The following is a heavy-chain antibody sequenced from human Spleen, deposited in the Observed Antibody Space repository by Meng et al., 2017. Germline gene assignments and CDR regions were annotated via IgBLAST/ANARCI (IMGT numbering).Heavy chain of an antibody. D-gene: IGHD6-13*01. CDR2: IDSDGRST. CDR1: GFTFSSYW. Sequence: EVQRVESGGGLVQPGGSLRLSCAASGFTFSSYWMHWVRQAPGKGLVWVSRIDSDGRSTSYADSVKGRFTISRDNAKNTLYLQMNSLRAEDTAMYYCASRSGSWYGGWGQGTLVTVSS. V-gene: IGHV3-74*01. CDR3: ASRSGSWYGG. J-gene: IGHJ4*02.